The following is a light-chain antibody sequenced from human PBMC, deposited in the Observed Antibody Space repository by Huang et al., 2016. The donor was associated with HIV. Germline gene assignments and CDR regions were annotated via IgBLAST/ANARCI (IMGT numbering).Light chain of an antibody. CDR1: QTISNW. V-gene: IGKV1-5*03. CDR3: HHYNSYSGA. Sequence: DIQMTQSASTLSASVGDRVTITCRASQTISNWLAWYQQKPGKAPNLLIYKASTLESWVPSRFSGSGSGTEFTLTISSLQPDEFATYYCHHYNSYSGAFGQGTKVEIK. CDR2: KAS. J-gene: IGKJ1*01.